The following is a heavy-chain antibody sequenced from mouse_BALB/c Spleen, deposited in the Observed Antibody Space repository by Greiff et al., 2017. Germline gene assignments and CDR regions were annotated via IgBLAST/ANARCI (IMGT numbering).Heavy chain of an antibody. CDR2: IYPGDGDT. D-gene: IGHD1-1*01. J-gene: IGHJ4*01. V-gene: IGHV1-87*01. CDR3: ARRTTVDYYAMDY. Sequence: VQLVESGAELARPGASVKLSCKASGYTFTSYWMQWVKQRPGQGLEWIGAIYPGDGDTRYTQKFKGKATLTADKSSSTAYMQLSSLASEDSAVYYCARRTTVDYYAMDYWGQGTSVTVSS. CDR1: GYTFTSYW.